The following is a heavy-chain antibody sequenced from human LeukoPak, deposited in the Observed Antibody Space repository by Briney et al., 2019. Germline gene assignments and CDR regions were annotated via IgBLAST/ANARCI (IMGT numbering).Heavy chain of an antibody. J-gene: IGHJ4*02. D-gene: IGHD3-9*01. CDR3: ATSRYFDWLFIQYYFDY. Sequence: ASVKVSCKASGYTFTGYYMHWVRQAPGQGLEWMGWINPNSGGTNYAQKFQGRVTMTEDTSTDTAYMELSSLRSEDTAVYYCATSRYFDWLFIQYYFDYWGQGTLVTVSS. CDR1: GYTFTGYY. V-gene: IGHV1-2*02. CDR2: INPNSGGT.